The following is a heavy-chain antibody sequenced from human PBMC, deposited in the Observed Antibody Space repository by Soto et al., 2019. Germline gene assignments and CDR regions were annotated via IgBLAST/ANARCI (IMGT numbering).Heavy chain of an antibody. V-gene: IGHV1-69*08. Sequence: QVQLVQSGAEVKKPGSSVKVSCKASGGTFSSYTISWVRQAPGQGLEWMGRIIPILGIANYAQKFQGRVTITADKSTSTAYMELSSLRSGDTAVYYCARDLPGTTGDYWGQGTLVTVSS. CDR2: IIPILGIA. D-gene: IGHD1-1*01. J-gene: IGHJ4*02. CDR1: GGTFSSYT. CDR3: ARDLPGTTGDY.